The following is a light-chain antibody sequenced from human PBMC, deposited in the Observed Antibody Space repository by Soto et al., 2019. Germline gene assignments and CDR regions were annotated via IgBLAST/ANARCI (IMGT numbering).Light chain of an antibody. CDR2: GAS. Sequence: EIVLTQSPGTLALSPGERATLSCGASQSVTGNYLAWYQQKPGQAPRLLIYGASTRATGIAARFSGSGSGTEFTLTISSLQSEDFAVYYCQQYNNWPITFGQGTRLEI. V-gene: IGKV3-15*01. J-gene: IGKJ5*01. CDR1: QSVTGN. CDR3: QQYNNWPIT.